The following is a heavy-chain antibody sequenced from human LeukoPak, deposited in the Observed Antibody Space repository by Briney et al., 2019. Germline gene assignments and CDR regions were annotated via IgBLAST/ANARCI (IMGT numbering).Heavy chain of an antibody. V-gene: IGHV4-59*01. Sequence: SETLSLTCTDSGGSISSYYWSWIRQPPGKGLQWIWYIYYSGSTNYNPSFKSRVTISVDTSKNQFSLKLSSVPAADTAVYYCARASVRCYSTSCYAGWFDPWGQGTLVTVSS. CDR3: ARASVRCYSTSCYAGWFDP. CDR2: IYYSGST. CDR1: GGSISSYY. J-gene: IGHJ5*02. D-gene: IGHD2-2*01.